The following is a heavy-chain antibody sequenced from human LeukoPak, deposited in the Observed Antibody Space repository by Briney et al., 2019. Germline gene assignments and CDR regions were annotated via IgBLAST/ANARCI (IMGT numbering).Heavy chain of an antibody. Sequence: PSETLSLTCTVSGGSISSYYWSWIRQPPGKGLEWIGYIYYSGSTNYNPSLKSRVTISVDTSKNQFSLKLSSVTAADTAVYYCARHPPSRYCTNGVCNNWFDPWGQGTLVTVSS. CDR1: GGSISSYY. D-gene: IGHD2-8*01. CDR3: ARHPPSRYCTNGVCNNWFDP. CDR2: IYYSGST. V-gene: IGHV4-59*08. J-gene: IGHJ5*02.